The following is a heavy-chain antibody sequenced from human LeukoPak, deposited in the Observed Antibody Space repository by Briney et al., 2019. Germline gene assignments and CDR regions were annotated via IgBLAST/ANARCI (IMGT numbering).Heavy chain of an antibody. Sequence: GRSLRLSCAASTFTFTGYGMHWVRQAPGKGLEWVAVISYDGTDKYYADSVKGRFTISRDNSKNTLYLQMNSLRAEDTAVYYCAKGDFLQYSGSYPFDYWGQGTLVTVSS. CDR3: AKGDFLQYSGSYPFDY. D-gene: IGHD1-26*01. CDR1: TFTFTGYG. J-gene: IGHJ4*02. V-gene: IGHV3-30*18. CDR2: ISYDGTDK.